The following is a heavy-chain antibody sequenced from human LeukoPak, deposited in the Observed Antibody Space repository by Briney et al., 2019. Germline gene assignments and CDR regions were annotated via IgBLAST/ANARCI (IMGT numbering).Heavy chain of an antibody. D-gene: IGHD3-22*01. V-gene: IGHV4-30-2*06. CDR2: IYHSGST. Sequence: SETLSLTCTVSGGFISSGGYYWSWIRQSPGKGLEWIGYIYHSGSTYYNPSLKSRVTISVDRSKNQFSLKLSSVTAADTAVYYCAREYPNEHYYDSSGRFDYWGQGTLVTVSS. CDR3: AREYPNEHYYDSSGRFDY. CDR1: GGFISSGGYY. J-gene: IGHJ4*02.